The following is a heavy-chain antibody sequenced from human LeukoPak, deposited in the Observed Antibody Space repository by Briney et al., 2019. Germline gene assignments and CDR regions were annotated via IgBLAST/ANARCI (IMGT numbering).Heavy chain of an antibody. CDR3: ARDSWGFGP. J-gene: IGHJ5*02. D-gene: IGHD3-16*01. Sequence: PGRSLRLSCAASGFTFSSYAMHWVRQAPGKGLEWVAVISYDGSNKYYADSVKGRFTISRDNSKNTLYLQMNSLRAEDTAVYSCARDSWGFGPWGQGTLVTVSS. CDR2: ISYDGSNK. V-gene: IGHV3-30*04. CDR1: GFTFSSYA.